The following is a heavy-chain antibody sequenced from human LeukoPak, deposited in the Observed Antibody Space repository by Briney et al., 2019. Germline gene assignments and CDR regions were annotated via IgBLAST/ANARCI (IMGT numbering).Heavy chain of an antibody. J-gene: IGHJ4*02. CDR2: VDPNTGDT. D-gene: IGHD6-6*01. CDR3: ARGGWGSSPYFDY. V-gene: IGHV1-2*02. Sequence: ASVEVSCKTSGYTFTGYYMHWVRQAPGQGLEWMGSVDPNTGDTNYPQNFQGRVTMTRDTSISTAYMELSSLRYDDTAVYYCARGGWGSSPYFDYWGQGTLVTVSS. CDR1: GYTFTGYY.